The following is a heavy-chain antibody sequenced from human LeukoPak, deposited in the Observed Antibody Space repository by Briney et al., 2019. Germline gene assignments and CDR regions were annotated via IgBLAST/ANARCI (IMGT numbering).Heavy chain of an antibody. D-gene: IGHD2-8*02. CDR2: IIPILGIA. Sequence: GASVKVSCKASGGTFSSYAISWVRQAPGQGLEWMGRIIPILGIANYAQKFQGRVTITADKSTSTAYMELSSLRSEDTAVYYCARVETVVYVWGNYYYMDVWGKGTTVTVSS. CDR1: GGTFSSYA. CDR3: ARVETVVYVWGNYYYMDV. V-gene: IGHV1-69*04. J-gene: IGHJ6*03.